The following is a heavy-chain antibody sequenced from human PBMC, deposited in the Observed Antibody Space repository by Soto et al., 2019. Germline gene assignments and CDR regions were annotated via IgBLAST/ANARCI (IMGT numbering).Heavy chain of an antibody. D-gene: IGHD5-18*01. CDR2: IYYSGST. V-gene: IGHV4-31*03. CDR3: ASSGYSYCFSLGMDV. CDR1: GGSISSGGYY. Sequence: QVQLQESGPGLVKPSQTLSLTCTVSGGSISSGGYYWSWIRQHPGKGLEWIGYIYYSGSTYYNPSLKSRVTISVDTSKNLFSLKLSSVTAADTAVYYCASSGYSYCFSLGMDVWGQGTTVTVSS. J-gene: IGHJ6*02.